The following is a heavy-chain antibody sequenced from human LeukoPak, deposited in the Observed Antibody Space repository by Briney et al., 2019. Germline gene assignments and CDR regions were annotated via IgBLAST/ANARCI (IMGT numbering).Heavy chain of an antibody. CDR3: ARGGLGYCSSTSCYEGYYGMDV. CDR1: GGTFSSYA. V-gene: IGHV1-69*13. D-gene: IGHD2-2*03. CDR2: IIPIFGTA. Sequence: SVKVSCKASGGTFSSYAISWVRQAPGQGLEWMGGIIPIFGTANYAQKFQGRVTITADESTSTAYMELSSLRSEDTAVYYCARGGLGYCSSTSCYEGYYGMDVWGQGTTVTVSS. J-gene: IGHJ6*02.